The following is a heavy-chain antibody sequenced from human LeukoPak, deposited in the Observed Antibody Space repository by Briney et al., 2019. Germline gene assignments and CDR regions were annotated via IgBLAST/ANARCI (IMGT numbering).Heavy chain of an antibody. V-gene: IGHV4-4*09. D-gene: IGHD2-2*01. Sequence: SETLSLTCTVSGGSISSYYWSWIRQPPGKGLEWIGYIYTSGSTNYNPSLKSRVTISVDTSKNQFSLKLSSVTAADTAVYYCARRADIVVVPAATDWYFDLWGRGTLVTVSS. J-gene: IGHJ2*01. CDR2: IYTSGST. CDR1: GGSISSYY. CDR3: ARRADIVVVPAATDWYFDL.